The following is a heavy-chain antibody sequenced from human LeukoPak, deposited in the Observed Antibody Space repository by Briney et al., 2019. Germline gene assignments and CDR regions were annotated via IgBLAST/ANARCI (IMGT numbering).Heavy chain of an antibody. CDR3: ARGDYGDYHYYYYMDV. CDR1: GFTFSGSA. J-gene: IGHJ6*03. V-gene: IGHV3-30*04. Sequence: GGSLRLSCAASGFTFSGSAMHWVRQAPGKGLEWVAVISYDGSNKYYADSVKGRFTISRDNSKNTLYLQMNSLRAEDTAVYYCARGDYGDYHYYYYMDVWGKGTTVTVSS. CDR2: ISYDGSNK. D-gene: IGHD4-17*01.